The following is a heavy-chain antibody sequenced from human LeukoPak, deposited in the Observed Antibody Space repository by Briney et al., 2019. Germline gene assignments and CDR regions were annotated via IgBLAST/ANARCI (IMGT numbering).Heavy chain of an antibody. D-gene: IGHD6-13*01. J-gene: IGHJ6*03. CDR3: ARQGAAGKYYYYYMDV. CDR2: IYPDDSNT. Sequence: GESLKISCQGSGYNFPIYWIGWVRQMPGQGLEWMGIIYPDDSNTIYGPSFQGQVTISAGKSINTAYLEWSSLKASDTAIYYCARQGAAGKYYYYYMDVWGKGTTVTVPS. CDR1: GYNFPIYW. V-gene: IGHV5-51*01.